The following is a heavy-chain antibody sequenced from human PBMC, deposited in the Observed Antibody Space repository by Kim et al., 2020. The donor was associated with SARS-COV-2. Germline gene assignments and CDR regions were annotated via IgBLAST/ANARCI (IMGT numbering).Heavy chain of an antibody. J-gene: IGHJ4*02. CDR2: IYYSGST. CDR1: GGSISSGDYY. CDR3: ARVGVVPAVPEGEYFDY. V-gene: IGHV4-30-4*01. Sequence: SETLSLTCTVSGGSISSGDYYWSWIRQPPGKGLEWIGYIYYSGSTYYNPSLKSRVTISVDTSKNQFSLKLSSVTAADTAVYYCARVGVVPAVPEGEYFDYWGQGTLVTVSS. D-gene: IGHD2-2*01.